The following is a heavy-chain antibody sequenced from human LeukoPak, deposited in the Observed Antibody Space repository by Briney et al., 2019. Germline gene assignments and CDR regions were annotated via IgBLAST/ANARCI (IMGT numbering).Heavy chain of an antibody. CDR3: ASPKNYYDSSGYLVTDAFDI. J-gene: IGHJ3*02. Sequence: GASVKVSCKASGYTFTTYNINWVRQAPGQGLEWMGWISGYNGNTNYAQKLQGRVTMTTDTSTSTAYMELRSLKSDDTAVYYCASPKNYYDSSGYLVTDAFDIWGQGTMVTVSS. V-gene: IGHV1-18*01. CDR2: ISGYNGNT. D-gene: IGHD3-22*01. CDR1: GYTFTTYN.